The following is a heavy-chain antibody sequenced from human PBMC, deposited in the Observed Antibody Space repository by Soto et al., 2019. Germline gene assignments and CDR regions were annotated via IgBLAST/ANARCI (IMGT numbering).Heavy chain of an antibody. CDR2: IYYSGII. J-gene: IGHJ4*02. Sequence: SETLSLTCTVSGGFINSGDYYWSWIRQPPGKGLEWIAYIYYSGIIYYNPSLKSRVTMSRDTPKNQFSLKLDSVTAADTTVYYCARGDPGYSYGFDYWGQGTLVTVSS. CDR1: GGFINSGDYY. CDR3: ARGDPGYSYGFDY. V-gene: IGHV4-30-4*01. D-gene: IGHD5-18*01.